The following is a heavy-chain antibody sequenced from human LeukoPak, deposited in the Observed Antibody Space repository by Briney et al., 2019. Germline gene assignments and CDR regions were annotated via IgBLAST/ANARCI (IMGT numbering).Heavy chain of an antibody. Sequence: PSETLSLTCAVYGGSFSGYYWSWIRQPPGKGLEWIGEINHSGSTNYNPSLKSRVTISVDKSKNQFSLKLSSVTAADTAVYYCARPWLRNEDWFDPWGQGTLVTVSS. V-gene: IGHV4-34*01. CDR2: INHSGST. J-gene: IGHJ5*02. CDR1: GGSFSGYY. CDR3: ARPWLRNEDWFDP. D-gene: IGHD5-12*01.